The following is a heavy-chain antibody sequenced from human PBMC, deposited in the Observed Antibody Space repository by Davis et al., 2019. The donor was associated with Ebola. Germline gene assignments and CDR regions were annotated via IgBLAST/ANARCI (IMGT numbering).Heavy chain of an antibody. CDR1: GFTFSSYW. D-gene: IGHD2-2*01. V-gene: IGHV3-74*01. J-gene: IGHJ4*02. CDR2: INTDGSFT. CDR3: ARSSYQPDW. Sequence: GESLKISCAASGFTFSSYWMHWVRQTPGKGLVWVSRINTDGSFTDYADSVKGRFTISRDNARNTVSLQMNSLRAEETALYYCARSSYQPDWWGQGTLVTVSS.